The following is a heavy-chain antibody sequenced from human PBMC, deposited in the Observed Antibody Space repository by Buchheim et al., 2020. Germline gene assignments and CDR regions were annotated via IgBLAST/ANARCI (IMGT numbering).Heavy chain of an antibody. CDR1: GFTFSSYS. Sequence: EVQLVESGGGLVKPGGSLRLSCAASGFTFSSYSMNWVRQAPGKGLEWVSSISSSSSYIYYADSVKGRFTISRDNAKNSLYLQMNSLRAEDTAVYYCARRVSYYDSSGYTRGGSDYWGQGTL. V-gene: IGHV3-21*01. J-gene: IGHJ4*02. CDR2: ISSSSSYI. CDR3: ARRVSYYDSSGYTRGGSDY. D-gene: IGHD3-22*01.